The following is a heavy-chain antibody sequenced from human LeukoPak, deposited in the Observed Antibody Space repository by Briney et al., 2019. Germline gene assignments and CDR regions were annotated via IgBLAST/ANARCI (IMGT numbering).Heavy chain of an antibody. D-gene: IGHD5-24*01. CDR1: GYSISSGYY. Sequence: NPSETLSLTCTVSGYSISSGYYWGWIRQPPGKGLEWIGSIYHSGSTYDNPSLKSRVTISVDTSKNQFSLKLSSVTAADTAVYYCARDGYNHDAFDIWGQGTMVTVSS. CDR3: ARDGYNHDAFDI. V-gene: IGHV4-38-2*02. CDR2: IYHSGST. J-gene: IGHJ3*02.